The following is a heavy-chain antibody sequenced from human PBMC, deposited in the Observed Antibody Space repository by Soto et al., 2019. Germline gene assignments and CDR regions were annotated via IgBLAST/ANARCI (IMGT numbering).Heavy chain of an antibody. CDR2: INSDGSST. V-gene: IGHV3-74*01. J-gene: IGHJ5*02. D-gene: IGHD6-19*01. Sequence: GGSLRLSCAASGFSFSNHWMHWVRQAPGKGLVWVSRINSDGSSTRYADSVKGRFTISRDNAKNTVYLQMNSLRAEDMAVYYCVRDGSSGWYSWFDPWGQGNLVTVSS. CDR3: VRDGSSGWYSWFDP. CDR1: GFSFSNHW.